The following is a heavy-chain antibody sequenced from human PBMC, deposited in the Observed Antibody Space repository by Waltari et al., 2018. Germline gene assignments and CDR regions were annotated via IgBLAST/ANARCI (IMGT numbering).Heavy chain of an antibody. CDR2: GSSRGIT. D-gene: IGHD1-1*01. Sequence: QVQLQESGPGLVKPSQTLTLTCAVSSGSISIPDYFWSWIRPAPGKGLEWIGSGSSRGITDDNPALESRVTMSVETSKTHFSLKLNSVTAADAPIYYCARTTFVRYFDSWGQGTLVTVTS. V-gene: IGHV4-30-4*01. CDR1: SGSISIPDYF. CDR3: ARTTFVRYFDS. J-gene: IGHJ4*02.